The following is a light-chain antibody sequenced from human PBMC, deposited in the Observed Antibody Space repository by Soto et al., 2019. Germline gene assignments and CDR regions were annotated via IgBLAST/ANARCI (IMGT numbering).Light chain of an antibody. V-gene: IGKV3-20*01. CDR3: QQYGSSPRT. Sequence: EIVLTQSPGTLSLSPGERATLSCRASQSVSSYLAWYQQKPGQAPRLLIYEASNRATGIPARFSGSGSGSDFTLTISRLEPEDFAVYYCQQYGSSPRTFGQGTKVDIK. CDR1: QSVSSY. CDR2: EAS. J-gene: IGKJ1*01.